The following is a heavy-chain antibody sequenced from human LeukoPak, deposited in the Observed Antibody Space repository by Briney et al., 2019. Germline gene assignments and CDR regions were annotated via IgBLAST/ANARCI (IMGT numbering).Heavy chain of an antibody. D-gene: IGHD3-22*01. CDR2: IYHSGST. Sequence: SQTLSLTCTVSGGSISSGGYYWSWIRQPPGKGLEWIGYIYHSGSTYYNPSLKSRVTISVDRSKNQFSLKLSSVTAADTAVYYCARVAIPYDISPYYDGYMDVWGKGTTVTVSS. CDR3: ARVAIPYDISPYYDGYMDV. CDR1: GGSISSGGYY. V-gene: IGHV4-30-2*01. J-gene: IGHJ6*03.